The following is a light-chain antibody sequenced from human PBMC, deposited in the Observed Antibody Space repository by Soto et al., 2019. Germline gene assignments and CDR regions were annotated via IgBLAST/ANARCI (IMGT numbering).Light chain of an antibody. J-gene: IGLJ1*01. CDR3: SSYAGRNDFV. CDR1: SSDVGGYNY. Sequence: QRVLNHPPSAAGSPWQVAATSYTRTSSDVGGYNYVSWYQQHPGRAPKLIIYEVSQRPSGVPDRFSGSKSGNTASLTVSGLQAEGEADYYCSSYAGRNDFVFGSGTKVTVL. CDR2: EVS. V-gene: IGLV2-8*01.